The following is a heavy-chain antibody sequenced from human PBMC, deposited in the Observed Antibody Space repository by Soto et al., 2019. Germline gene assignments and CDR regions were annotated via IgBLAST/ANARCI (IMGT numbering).Heavy chain of an antibody. D-gene: IGHD3-10*01. CDR1: GFTFSSYA. V-gene: IGHV3-30-3*01. CDR2: ISYDGSNK. CDR3: ARGFSGSYNYYGMDV. J-gene: IGHJ6*02. Sequence: GGSLRLSCAASGFTFSSYAMHWVRQAPGRGLEWVAVISYDGSNKYYADSVKGRFTISRDNSKNTLYLQMNSLRAEDTAVYYCARGFSGSYNYYGMDVWGQGTTVTVSS.